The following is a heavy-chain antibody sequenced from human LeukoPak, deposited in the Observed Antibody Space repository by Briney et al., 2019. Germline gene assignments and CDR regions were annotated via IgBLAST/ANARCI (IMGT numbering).Heavy chain of an antibody. CDR2: IYYAGST. CDR3: ARKSEVRGSDP. J-gene: IGHJ5*02. D-gene: IGHD3-10*01. Sequence: PSETLSLTCTVSGGSMSSTSYYWGWIRQPPGKGLEWIGSIYYAGSTYYNPSLKSRVTISVDTSNNQFSLKLRSVTAADTAVYYCARKSEVRGSDPWGQGTLVTVSS. CDR1: GGSMSSTSYY. V-gene: IGHV4-39*01.